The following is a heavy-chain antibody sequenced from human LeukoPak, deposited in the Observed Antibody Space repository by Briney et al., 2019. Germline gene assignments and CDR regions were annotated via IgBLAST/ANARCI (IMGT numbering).Heavy chain of an antibody. J-gene: IGHJ6*03. Sequence: SETLSLTCTVSGGSINTPNYYWGWIRQTPGKGLEWIGNIFYSGGTYYSPSLTSRVTISLDTSRNQFSLQLNSVTPEDTAVYYCARDYIAGNDAPPYYYYYMDVWGKGTTVTISS. V-gene: IGHV4-39*07. CDR3: ARDYIAGNDAPPYYYYYMDV. D-gene: IGHD1-1*01. CDR2: IFYSGGT. CDR1: GGSINTPNYY.